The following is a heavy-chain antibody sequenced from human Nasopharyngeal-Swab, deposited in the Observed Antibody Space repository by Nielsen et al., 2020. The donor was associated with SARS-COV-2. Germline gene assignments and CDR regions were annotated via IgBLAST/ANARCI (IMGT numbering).Heavy chain of an antibody. J-gene: IGHJ5*02. Sequence: SETLSLTCAVSGGSISSGGYSWSWIRQPPGKGLEWIGYIYHSGSTYYNPSLKSRVTISVDRSKNQFSLKLSSVTAADTAVYYCARLAGTNWFDPWGQGTLVTVSS. V-gene: IGHV4-30-2*01. D-gene: IGHD6-13*01. CDR3: ARLAGTNWFDP. CDR1: GGSISSGGYS. CDR2: IYHSGST.